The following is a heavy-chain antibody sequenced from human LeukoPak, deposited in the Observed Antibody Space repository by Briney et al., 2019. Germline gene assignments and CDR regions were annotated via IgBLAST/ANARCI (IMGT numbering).Heavy chain of an antibody. Sequence: SETLSLTCAVYGGSFSGYYWSWIRQPPGKGLEGIGEINHSGSTNYNPSLKSRVTISVDTSKNQFSLKLSSVTAADTAVHYCAGGIAAAGIGGRYYFDYWGQGTLVTVSS. CDR3: AGGIAAAGIGGRYYFDY. V-gene: IGHV4-34*01. CDR2: INHSGST. CDR1: GGSFSGYY. J-gene: IGHJ4*02. D-gene: IGHD6-13*01.